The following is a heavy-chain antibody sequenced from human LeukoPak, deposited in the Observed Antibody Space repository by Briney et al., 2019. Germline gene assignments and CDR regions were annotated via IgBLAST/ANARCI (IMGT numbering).Heavy chain of an antibody. CDR3: AREKTYWFDP. CDR1: GGSISSYY. Sequence: PSETLSLTCTVSGGSISSYYWSWIRQPPGKGLEWIGYIFYSRSTYYNPSLKSRVSISVDTSKNQFSLKLSSVTAADTAVYYCAREKTYWFDPWGQGTLVTVSS. J-gene: IGHJ5*02. CDR2: IFYSRST. V-gene: IGHV4-30-4*08.